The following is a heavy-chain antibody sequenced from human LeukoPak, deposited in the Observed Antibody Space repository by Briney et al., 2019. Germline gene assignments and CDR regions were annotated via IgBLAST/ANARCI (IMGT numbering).Heavy chain of an antibody. Sequence: GGSLRLSCAASGFTFSSYSMNWVRQAPGKGLEWVSSISSSSSYIYYADSVKGRFTISRDNAKNSLYLQMNSLRAEDTAVYYCARAEVRRVYYIGNYWGQGTLVTVSS. CDR1: GFTFSSYS. J-gene: IGHJ4*02. D-gene: IGHD3-10*01. CDR2: ISSSSSYI. V-gene: IGHV3-21*01. CDR3: ARAEVRRVYYIGNY.